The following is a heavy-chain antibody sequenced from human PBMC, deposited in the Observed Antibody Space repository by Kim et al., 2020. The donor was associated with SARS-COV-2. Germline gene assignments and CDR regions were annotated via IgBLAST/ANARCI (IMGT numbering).Heavy chain of an antibody. J-gene: IGHJ4*02. V-gene: IGHV3-7*01. Sequence: GGSLRLSCAASGFTFSSYWMSWVRQAPGKGLEWLANISKVGGGKYYVDSVKGRFTISRDNAKNYLYLQMNSLRAEDTAVYYCARVNKKAIFGGVYGGESLDYWGQGTLVTVSS. D-gene: IGHD3-3*01. CDR1: GFTFSSYW. CDR2: ISKVGGGK. CDR3: ARVNKKAIFGGVYGGESLDY.